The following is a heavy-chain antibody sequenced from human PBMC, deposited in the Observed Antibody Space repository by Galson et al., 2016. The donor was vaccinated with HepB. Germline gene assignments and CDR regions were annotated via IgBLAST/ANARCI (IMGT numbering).Heavy chain of an antibody. J-gene: IGHJ5*01. D-gene: IGHD6-6*01. CDR3: AKGGASSKYFDA. CDR2: VCDSGTPSFVCSSGTT. Sequence: SETLSLTCAVSGDSMNNEYWSWIRQSPGKGLEWIGFVCDSGTPSFVCSSGTTNYNPSLKSRLTMSVDTSKKQFSLTLRSVTAADTAVYYCAKGGASSKYFDAWGQGVLVTVSS. CDR1: GDSMNNEY. V-gene: IGHV4-59*01.